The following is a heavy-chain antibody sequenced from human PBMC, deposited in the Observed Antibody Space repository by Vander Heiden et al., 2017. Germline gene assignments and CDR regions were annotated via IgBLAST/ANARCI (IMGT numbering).Heavy chain of an antibody. J-gene: IGHJ4*02. CDR1: GFTFSNYW. CDR2: ISRDGMST. D-gene: IGHD2-8*01. Sequence: EVQLVESGGGLVQPGGSLRLSCVASGFTFSNYWMNWVRQDPGRGLVWVSRISRDGMSTSNADSMKGRFTISRDNAKNTLYLQMNSLRAEDTAVYYCACTNELIDYWGKGTLVTVSS. V-gene: IGHV3-74*01. CDR3: ACTNELIDY.